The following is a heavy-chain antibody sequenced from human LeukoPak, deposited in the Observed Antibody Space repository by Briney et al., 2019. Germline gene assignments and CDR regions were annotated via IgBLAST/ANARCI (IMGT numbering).Heavy chain of an antibody. Sequence: PGGSLRLSCAVSGFSFRNYEVNWVRQAPGKGLEWVSYISETGGTIHHADSVKGRFTISRDNAKNSLYLQMNSLRVEDTAVYYCGLSLVGERIINYWGQGTLVTVSS. J-gene: IGHJ4*02. CDR1: GFSFRNYE. D-gene: IGHD2-21*01. CDR2: ISETGGTI. V-gene: IGHV3-48*03. CDR3: GLSLVGERIINY.